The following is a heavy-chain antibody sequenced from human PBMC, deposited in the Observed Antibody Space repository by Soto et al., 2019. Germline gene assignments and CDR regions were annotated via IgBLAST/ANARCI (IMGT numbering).Heavy chain of an antibody. CDR2: KHHSGST. CDR3: AYSSGWWRLDV. Sequence: QVHLQESGTGMVKPSGTLSLTCGVSGGSINNGYWWTWVRQPPGMGLEWIGEKHHSGSTNYNLSHNSRVSKSLDKTKNQFSLIVSSVTAADSTGDDGAYSSGWWRLDVWGQGTTVTV. CDR1: GGSINNGYW. D-gene: IGHD6-19*01. V-gene: IGHV4-4*02. J-gene: IGHJ6*02.